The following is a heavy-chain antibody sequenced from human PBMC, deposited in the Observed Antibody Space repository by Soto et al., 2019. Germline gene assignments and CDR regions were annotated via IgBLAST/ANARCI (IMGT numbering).Heavy chain of an antibody. J-gene: IGHJ4*02. Sequence: EVQLVESGGGLVQPGGSLRLSCAASGFTFNNYWMTWVRQAPGKGLEWVASINHDGSEKYYVDSMKGRFTISRDNAQNSLYLHMNSLRADGTAVYYCVRARVDDWGQVILVTVSS. CDR2: INHDGSEK. V-gene: IGHV3-7*04. CDR1: GFTFNNYW. CDR3: VRARVDD.